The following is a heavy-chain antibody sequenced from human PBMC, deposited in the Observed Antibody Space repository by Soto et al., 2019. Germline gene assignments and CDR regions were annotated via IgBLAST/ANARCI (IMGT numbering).Heavy chain of an antibody. Sequence: GGSLRLSCAASGFTFSSYWMSWVRQAPGKGLEWVANIKQDGSEKYYVDSVKGRFTISRDNAKNSLYLQMNSLRAEDTAVYYCARDRYSSSWSPIGVYYFDYWGQGTLVTVSS. CDR3: ARDRYSSSWSPIGVYYFDY. J-gene: IGHJ4*02. CDR2: IKQDGSEK. CDR1: GFTFSSYW. D-gene: IGHD6-13*01. V-gene: IGHV3-7*05.